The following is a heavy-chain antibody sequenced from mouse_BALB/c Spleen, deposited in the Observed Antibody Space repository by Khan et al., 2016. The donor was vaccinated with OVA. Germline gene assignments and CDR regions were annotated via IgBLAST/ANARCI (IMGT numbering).Heavy chain of an antibody. V-gene: IGHV1S81*02. CDR1: GYTFTIYY. J-gene: IGHJ3*01. Sequence: QVQLKQSGAELVKPGASVNLSCKASGYTFTIYYMYWVKQSPGKGLEWIGGINPNNGATNFNEKFKSKATLTVDKSSSTAYMQLISLTSEDSAVYYCTRSGWAAFAYWGQGTLVTVSA. D-gene: IGHD1-1*02. CDR2: INPNNGAT. CDR3: TRSGWAAFAY.